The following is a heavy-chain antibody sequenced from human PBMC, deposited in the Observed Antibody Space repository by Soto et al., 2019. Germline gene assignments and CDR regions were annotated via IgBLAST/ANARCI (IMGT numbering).Heavy chain of an antibody. Sequence: PSETVSLTCTVSGGSISSSSYYWGWIRQPPGKGLEWIGSIYYSGSTYYNPSLKSRVTISVDTSKNQFSLKLSSVTAADTAVYYCARRSVHFDFWGQGTQVTVPS. CDR1: GGSISSSSYY. CDR3: ARRSVHFDF. J-gene: IGHJ4*02. V-gene: IGHV4-39*07. CDR2: IYYSGST. D-gene: IGHD3-3*01.